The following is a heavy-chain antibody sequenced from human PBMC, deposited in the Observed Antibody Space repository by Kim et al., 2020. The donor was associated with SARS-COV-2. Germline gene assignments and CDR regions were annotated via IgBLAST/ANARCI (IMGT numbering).Heavy chain of an antibody. Sequence: ASVKVSCKVSGYTLTELSMHWVRQAPGKGLEWMGGFDPEDGETIYAQKFQGRVTMTEDTSTDTAYMELSSLRSEDTAVYYCATGHVKWELLPPDYWGQGTLVTVSS. J-gene: IGHJ4*02. CDR2: FDPEDGET. D-gene: IGHD1-26*01. CDR1: GYTLTELS. V-gene: IGHV1-24*01. CDR3: ATGHVKWELLPPDY.